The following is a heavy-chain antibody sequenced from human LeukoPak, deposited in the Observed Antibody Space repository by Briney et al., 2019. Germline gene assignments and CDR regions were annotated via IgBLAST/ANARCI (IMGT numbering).Heavy chain of an antibody. CDR2: IYHSGST. V-gene: IGHV4-38-2*02. CDR3: ARAIEVGAMTPFDY. J-gene: IGHJ4*02. CDR1: GYSISSGYY. Sequence: SETLSLTCTVSGYSISSGYYWGWIRQPPGKGLERIGSIYHSGSTYYNPSLKNRVTISVDTSKNQFSLKLSSVTAADTAVYYCARAIEVGAMTPFDYWGQGTLVTVSS. D-gene: IGHD1-26*01.